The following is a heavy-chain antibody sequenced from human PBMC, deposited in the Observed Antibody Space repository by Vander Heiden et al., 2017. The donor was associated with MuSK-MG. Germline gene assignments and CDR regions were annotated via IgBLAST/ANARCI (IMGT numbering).Heavy chain of an antibody. CDR1: GFTFSSYG. Sequence: QVQLVESGGGVVQPGRSLRLSCAASGFTFSSYGMHWVRQAPGKGLEWVAVIWYDGSNKYYADSVKGRFTISRDNSKNTLYLQMNSLRAEDTAVYYCARDQATIFGVDTFDPWGQGTLVTVSS. CDR3: ARDQATIFGVDTFDP. J-gene: IGHJ5*02. V-gene: IGHV3-33*01. D-gene: IGHD3-3*01. CDR2: IWYDGSNK.